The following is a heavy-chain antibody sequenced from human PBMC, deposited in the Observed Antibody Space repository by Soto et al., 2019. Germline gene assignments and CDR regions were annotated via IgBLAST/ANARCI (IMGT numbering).Heavy chain of an antibody. Sequence: GEPLKISCKGSGYSFTSYWIGWVRQMPGKGLEWMGIIYPGDSDTRYSPSFQGQVTISADKSISTAYLQWSSLKSSDTAMYYCAAYYYYDSSGYLYDAFDIWGQGTMVTVSS. CDR2: IYPGDSDT. D-gene: IGHD3-22*01. J-gene: IGHJ3*02. CDR3: AAYYYYDSSGYLYDAFDI. CDR1: GYSFTSYW. V-gene: IGHV5-51*01.